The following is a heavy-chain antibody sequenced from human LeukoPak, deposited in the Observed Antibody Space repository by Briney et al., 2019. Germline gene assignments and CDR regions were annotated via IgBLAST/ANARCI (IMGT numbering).Heavy chain of an antibody. CDR3: ARDLWFGAGRVFDI. Sequence: SETLSLTCTVSGGSISSGSYYWSWIRQPAGKGLEWIGRIYTSGSTNYNPSLKSRVTISVDTSKNQLSLKLSSVTAADTAVYYCARDLWFGAGRVFDIWGQGTMVTVSS. J-gene: IGHJ3*02. D-gene: IGHD3-10*01. CDR2: IYTSGST. V-gene: IGHV4-61*02. CDR1: GGSISSGSYY.